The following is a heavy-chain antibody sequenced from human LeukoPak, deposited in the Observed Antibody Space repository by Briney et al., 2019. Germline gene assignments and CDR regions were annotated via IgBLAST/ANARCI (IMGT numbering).Heavy chain of an antibody. CDR3: ARGGRRELDDAFDI. D-gene: IGHD1-26*01. Sequence: SETLSLTCTVSGGSISSYYWSWIRQPPGKGLEWIGYIYYSGSTNYNPSLKSRVTISVDTSKNQFSLKLSSVTAADTAVYYCARGGRRELDDAFDIWGQGTMVTVSS. J-gene: IGHJ3*02. CDR1: GGSISSYY. CDR2: IYYSGST. V-gene: IGHV4-59*01.